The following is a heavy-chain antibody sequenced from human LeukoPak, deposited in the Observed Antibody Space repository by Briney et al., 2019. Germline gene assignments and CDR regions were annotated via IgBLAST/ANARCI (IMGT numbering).Heavy chain of an antibody. V-gene: IGHV3-7*01. Sequence: GGSLRLSCTASGFTFSSYWMSWVRQAPGKGLEWVANIKQDGSEKYYVDSVKGRFTISRDNAKNSLYLQMNSLRAEDTAVYYCAKRDGYSYGHPLDYWGQGTLVTVSS. CDR2: IKQDGSEK. CDR3: AKRDGYSYGHPLDY. J-gene: IGHJ4*02. CDR1: GFTFSSYW. D-gene: IGHD5-18*01.